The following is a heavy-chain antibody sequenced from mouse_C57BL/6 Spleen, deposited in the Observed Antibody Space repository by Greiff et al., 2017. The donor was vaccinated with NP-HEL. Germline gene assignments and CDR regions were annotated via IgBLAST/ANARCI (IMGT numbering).Heavy chain of an antibody. J-gene: IGHJ2*01. V-gene: IGHV1-69*01. CDR1: GYTFTSYW. Sequence: QVQLQQPGAELVMPGASVKLSCKASGYTFTSYWMHWVKQRPGQGLEWIGEIDPSDSYTNYNQKFKGKSTLTVDKSSSTAYMQLSSLTSEDSAVYYCARSTMITRYFDDWGQGTTLTVSS. CDR2: IDPSDSYT. CDR3: ARSTMITRYFDD. D-gene: IGHD2-4*01.